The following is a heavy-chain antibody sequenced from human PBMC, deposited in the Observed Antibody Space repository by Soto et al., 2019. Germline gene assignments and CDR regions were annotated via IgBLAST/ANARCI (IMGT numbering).Heavy chain of an antibody. CDR3: ARDSAYDY. CDR1: GFTFSSYA. Sequence: GGSLRLSCAASGFTFSSYAMHWVRQAPGKGLEWVAVISYDGSNKYYADSVKGRFTISRDNSKNTLYLQMNSLRAEDTAVYYCARDSAYDYWGQGTLVTVSS. CDR2: ISYDGSNK. J-gene: IGHJ4*02. V-gene: IGHV3-30-3*01.